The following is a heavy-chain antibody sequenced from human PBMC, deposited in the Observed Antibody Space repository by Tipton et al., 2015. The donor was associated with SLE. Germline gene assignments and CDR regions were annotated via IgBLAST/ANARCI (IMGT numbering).Heavy chain of an antibody. J-gene: IGHJ5*02. CDR1: GFTLGDHL. CDR3: TRNGDYGLDL. V-gene: IGHV3-49*03. D-gene: IGHD4-17*01. Sequence: RSLRLSCTTSGFTLGDHLVHWFRQAPEKGLEWVAFITTTPYGATAEYAASVKGRFTISTDDSKSIAYLQMNSLQTDDTAVYYCTRNGDYGLDLWGQGTPVTVSS. CDR2: ITTTPYGATA.